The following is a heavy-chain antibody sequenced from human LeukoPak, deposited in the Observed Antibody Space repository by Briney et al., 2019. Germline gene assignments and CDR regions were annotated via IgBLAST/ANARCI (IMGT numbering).Heavy chain of an antibody. CDR2: IYYSGST. J-gene: IGHJ5*02. CDR1: GGSISSYY. CDR3: ARHGSDLKKVPVRGGSSHNWFDP. V-gene: IGHV4-59*08. Sequence: KASETLSLTCTVSGGSISSYYWSWIRQPPGKGLEWIGYIYYSGSTNYNPSLKSRVTISVDTSKNQFSLKLSSVTAADTAVYYCARHGSDLKKVPVRGGSSHNWFDPWGQGTLVTVSS. D-gene: IGHD3-10*01.